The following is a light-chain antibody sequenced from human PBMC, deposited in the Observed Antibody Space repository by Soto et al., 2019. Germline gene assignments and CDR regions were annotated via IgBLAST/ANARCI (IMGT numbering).Light chain of an antibody. V-gene: IGKV1-5*03. Sequence: DVQRTQSPSTLSASVGDRVTITCRASQSISRWLAWYQQKPGKAPKLLIYETSSLEDGVPSRFTGSGSGTEFSLTITSLQPEDFASYYCQQYKDYWTFGQGTKVDIK. CDR2: ETS. CDR1: QSISRW. J-gene: IGKJ1*01. CDR3: QQYKDYWT.